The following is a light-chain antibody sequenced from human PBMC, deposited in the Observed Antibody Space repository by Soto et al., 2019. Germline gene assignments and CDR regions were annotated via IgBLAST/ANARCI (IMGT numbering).Light chain of an antibody. Sequence: QSALTQPASVSGSPGQSITISCTGTSSDVGGYNYVSWYQQHPGKAHKLMISDVSNRPSGVSNRFSASKSGNTASLTISGFQTEDEADYYCLSYTTISTYVFGTGTKVTVL. V-gene: IGLV2-14*03. CDR2: DVS. CDR1: SSDVGGYNY. CDR3: LSYTTISTYV. J-gene: IGLJ1*01.